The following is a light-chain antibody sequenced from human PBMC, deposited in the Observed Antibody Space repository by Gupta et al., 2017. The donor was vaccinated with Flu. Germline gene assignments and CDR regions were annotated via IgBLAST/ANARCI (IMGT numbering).Light chain of an antibody. CDR2: LERTGNY. V-gene: IGLV4-60*03. CDR3: ETWDSNNWV. CDR1: SWLSSHI. J-gene: IGLJ3*02. Sequence: QPVVTHSPSASASLGSSVNLTSTLSSWLSSHIIAWHQQQPGKAPRHLMTLERTGNYNKGSGVPHRCSGSSSGADRHLSIANLQAEDEAEYYCETWDSNNWVFGGGTRLTVL.